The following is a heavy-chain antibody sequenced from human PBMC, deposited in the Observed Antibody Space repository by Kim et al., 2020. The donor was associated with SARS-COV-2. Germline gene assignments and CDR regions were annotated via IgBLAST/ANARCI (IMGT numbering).Heavy chain of an antibody. D-gene: IGHD2-15*01. CDR1: GFTFSTYG. V-gene: IGHV3-33*01. Sequence: GGSLRLSCTASGFTFSTYGMHWVRQAPGKGLEWVAVIWYDVVSKYYADSVKGRFTISRDNSKNTLYLQMNSLRAEDTAVYFCARYSTEGYCSGGICYDGWRDPWGQGTLVTVSA. CDR2: IWYDVVSK. CDR3: ARYSTEGYCSGGICYDGWRDP. J-gene: IGHJ5*02.